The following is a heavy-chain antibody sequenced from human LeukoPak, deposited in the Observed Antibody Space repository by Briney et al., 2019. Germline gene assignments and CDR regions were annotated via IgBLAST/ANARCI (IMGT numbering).Heavy chain of an antibody. V-gene: IGHV4-59*01. CDR3: ARAMGGAGNVTDY. J-gene: IGHJ4*02. CDR2: IYYSGST. D-gene: IGHD6-13*01. CDR1: GGSIKSYY. Sequence: LSETLSLTCTVSGGSIKSYYWSWIRQPPGKGLEWIGQIYYSGSTNCNPSLKSRATISLDTSKHQFSLKLNSVTAADTAVYYCARAMGGAGNVTDYWGQGTMLTDSS.